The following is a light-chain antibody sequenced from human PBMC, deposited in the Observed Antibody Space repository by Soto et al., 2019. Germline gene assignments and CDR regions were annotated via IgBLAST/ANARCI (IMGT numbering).Light chain of an antibody. Sequence: QMTQSPSSLSASVGDRITITCRASRDIGSDLSWYQQKPGKAPTLLIYAASNLQSGVPSRFSGSGSGTEFTLTISSLQRDDFATYYCQQYNTYSPPWTFGQGTKVDIK. CDR1: RDIGSD. CDR3: QQYNTYSPPWT. CDR2: AAS. V-gene: IGKV1-17*01. J-gene: IGKJ1*01.